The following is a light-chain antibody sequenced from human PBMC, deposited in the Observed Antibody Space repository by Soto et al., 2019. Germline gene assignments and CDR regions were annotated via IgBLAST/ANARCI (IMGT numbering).Light chain of an antibody. CDR1: QSISSY. V-gene: IGKV1-39*01. CDR2: AAS. CDR3: QQSSSTVLT. J-gene: IGKJ4*01. Sequence: DIQMTQSPSSLSASVGDRVTITCRASQSISSYLNWYQQKPGKAPKLLIYAASSLQGGVPSRFSDSGSGTDFTLTISSLQREDCAIYYCQQSSSTVLTFGGGTKVEIK.